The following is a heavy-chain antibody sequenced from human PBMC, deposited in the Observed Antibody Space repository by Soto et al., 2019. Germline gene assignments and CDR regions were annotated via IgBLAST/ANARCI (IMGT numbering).Heavy chain of an antibody. CDR1: GGTFSSYA. CDR3: ARGSGYYDFWSGYYFDY. Sequence: SVKVSCKASGGTFSSYAISWVRQAPGQGLEWMGGIIPIFGTANYAQKFQGRVTITADESTSTAYMELSSLRSEDTAVYYCARGSGYYDFWSGYYFDYWGQGTLVTVSS. V-gene: IGHV1-69*13. J-gene: IGHJ4*02. CDR2: IIPIFGTA. D-gene: IGHD3-3*01.